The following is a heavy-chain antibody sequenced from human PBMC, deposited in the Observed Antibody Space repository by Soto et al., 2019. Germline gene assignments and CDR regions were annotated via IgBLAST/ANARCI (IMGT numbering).Heavy chain of an antibody. CDR2: IYYSGST. Sequence: PSETLSLTCTVSGGSISSGDYYWSWIRQPPGKGLEWIGYIYYSGSTYYNPSLKSRVTISVDTSKNQFSLKLSSVTAADTAVYYCARGAHYYDSSGYYYGRNNWFDPWGPGTLVTVSS. J-gene: IGHJ5*02. V-gene: IGHV4-30-4*01. CDR3: ARGAHYYDSSGYYYGRNNWFDP. CDR1: GGSISSGDYY. D-gene: IGHD3-22*01.